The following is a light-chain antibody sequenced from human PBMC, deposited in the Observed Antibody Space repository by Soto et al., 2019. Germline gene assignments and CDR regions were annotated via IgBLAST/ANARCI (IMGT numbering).Light chain of an antibody. J-gene: IGKJ3*01. CDR3: QQYSSSPPEFT. CDR1: QSVGSSY. CDR2: GAS. V-gene: IGKV3-20*01. Sequence: EIVLTQSPGTLSVSPGERVTLSCRASQSVGSSYLAWYQQRPGQAPRLLIFGASYRATGIPDRFSSSGSGTDFTLTISRLESEDFAVYYCQQYSSSPPEFTFGPGTKVDSK.